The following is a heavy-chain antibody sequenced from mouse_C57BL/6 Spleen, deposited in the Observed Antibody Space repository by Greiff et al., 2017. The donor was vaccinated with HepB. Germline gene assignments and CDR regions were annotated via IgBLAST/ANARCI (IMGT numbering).Heavy chain of an antibody. V-gene: IGHV1-64*01. J-gene: IGHJ4*01. D-gene: IGHD1-1*01. CDR2: IHPNSGST. CDR3: ARERITTVVAPYAMDY. CDR1: GYTFTSYW. Sequence: QVQLQQPGAELVKPGASVKLSCKASGYTFTSYWMHWVKQRPGQGLEWIGMIHPNSGSTNYNEKFKSKATLTVDKSSSTAYMQLSSLTSEDSAVYYCARERITTVVAPYAMDYWGQGTSVTFSS.